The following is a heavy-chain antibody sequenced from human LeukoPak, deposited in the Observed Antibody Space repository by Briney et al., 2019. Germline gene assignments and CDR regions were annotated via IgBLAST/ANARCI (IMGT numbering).Heavy chain of an antibody. CDR1: GFTFRNYW. D-gene: IGHD1-26*01. CDR3: ARMYSGSYFDDN. CDR2: ISSSGDTI. J-gene: IGHJ4*02. Sequence: LSGGSLRLSCAASGFTFRNYWMSWVRRAPGKGVEGVSYISSSGDTIYYADSVRGRFTISRDNAKNSLYLQMNSLRAEDTAIYYCARMYSGSYFDDNWGQGTLVTVSS. V-gene: IGHV3-48*04.